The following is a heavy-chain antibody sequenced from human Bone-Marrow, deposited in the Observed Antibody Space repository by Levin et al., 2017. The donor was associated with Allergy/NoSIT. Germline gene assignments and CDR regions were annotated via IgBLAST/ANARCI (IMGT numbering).Heavy chain of an antibody. CDR1: GFTFSSYW. CDR3: ARYKTYYYGSGSFDY. V-gene: IGHV3-7*01. J-gene: IGHJ4*02. CDR2: IKQDGSEK. D-gene: IGHD3-10*01. Sequence: PGGSLRLSCAASGFTFSSYWMSWVRQAPGKGLEWVANIKQDGSEKYYVDSVKGRFTISRDNAKNSLYLQMNSLRAEDTAVYYCARYKTYYYGSGSFDYWGQGTLVTVSS.